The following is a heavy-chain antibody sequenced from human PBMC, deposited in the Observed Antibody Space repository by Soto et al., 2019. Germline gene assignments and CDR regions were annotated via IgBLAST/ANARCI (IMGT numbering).Heavy chain of an antibody. CDR3: ANIIVGATTEYYYGMDV. Sequence: QVQLVESGGGVVQPGRSLRLSCAASGFTFSSYGMHWVRQAPGKGLEWVAVISYDGSNKYYADSVKGRFTISRDNCKKGVGGGVGGGGAEDTAVYYCANIIVGATTEYYYGMDVWGQGTTVTVSS. V-gene: IGHV3-30*18. CDR1: GFTFSSYG. J-gene: IGHJ6*02. D-gene: IGHD1-26*01. CDR2: ISYDGSNK.